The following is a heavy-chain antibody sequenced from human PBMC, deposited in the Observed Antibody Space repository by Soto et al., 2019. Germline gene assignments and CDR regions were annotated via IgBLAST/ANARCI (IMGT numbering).Heavy chain of an antibody. Sequence: PGGSLRLSCAASGFTFSSYSMNWVRQAPGKGLEWVSAISGSGGSTYYADSVKGRFTISRDNSKNTLYLQMNSLRAEDTAVYYCAKTLYYFWSGYYEYYFDYWGQGTLVPVSS. D-gene: IGHD3-3*01. CDR2: ISGSGGST. J-gene: IGHJ4*02. CDR1: GFTFSSYS. V-gene: IGHV3-23*01. CDR3: AKTLYYFWSGYYEYYFDY.